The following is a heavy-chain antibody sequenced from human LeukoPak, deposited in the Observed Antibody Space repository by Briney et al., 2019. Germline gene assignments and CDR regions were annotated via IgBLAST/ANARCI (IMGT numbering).Heavy chain of an antibody. CDR2: IYYSGST. D-gene: IGHD3-9*01. Sequence: SETLSLTCTVSGGSISSGDNYWSWIRQPPGKGLEWIGYIYYSGSTFYTPSLKSRVTISVDTSKNQFSLKLSSVTAADTAVYYCARAHYDILTAKPYYFDYWGQGTLVTVSS. J-gene: IGHJ4*02. V-gene: IGHV4-30-4*08. CDR1: GGSISSGDNY. CDR3: ARAHYDILTAKPYYFDY.